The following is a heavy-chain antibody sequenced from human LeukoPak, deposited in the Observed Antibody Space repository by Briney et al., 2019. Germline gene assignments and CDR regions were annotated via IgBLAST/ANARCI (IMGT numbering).Heavy chain of an antibody. Sequence: GGSLRLSCAASGFTFSSYGMHWVRQAPGKGLEWVAFIRYDGSNKYYADSVKGRFTISRDNSKNTLYLQMNSLRAEDTAVYYCAKDLSVTTTVYYYYYGMDVWGQGTTVTVSS. V-gene: IGHV3-30*02. J-gene: IGHJ6*02. D-gene: IGHD4-17*01. CDR1: GFTFSSYG. CDR2: IRYDGSNK. CDR3: AKDLSVTTTVYYYYYGMDV.